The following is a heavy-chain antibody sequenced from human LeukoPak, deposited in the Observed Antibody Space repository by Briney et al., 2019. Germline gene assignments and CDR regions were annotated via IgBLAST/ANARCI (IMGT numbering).Heavy chain of an antibody. CDR2: MSPNSGNT. Sequence: ASVRVSCKASGYTFTSYDINWVRQATGQGLEWMGWMSPNSGNTGYAQKFQGRVTMTRDTSIGIAYLELSSLKSEDTAVYYCARTPPNWGADYWGQGTLVTVSS. V-gene: IGHV1-8*01. CDR1: GYTFTSYD. D-gene: IGHD7-27*01. J-gene: IGHJ4*02. CDR3: ARTPPNWGADY.